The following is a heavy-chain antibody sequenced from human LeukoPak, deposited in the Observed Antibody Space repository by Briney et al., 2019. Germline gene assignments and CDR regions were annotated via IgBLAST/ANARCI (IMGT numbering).Heavy chain of an antibody. D-gene: IGHD3-3*01. CDR3: AREAYHDFWSGSRRSYYYMDV. CDR2: IKQDGSEK. Sequence: GGSLRLSCAASGFTFSTYSMSWVRQAPGKGLEWVANIKQDGSEKYYVDSVKGRFRISRDNAKNSLNLQLNSLRAEDTAVYYCAREAYHDFWSGSRRSYYYMDVWGKGTTVTVSS. CDR1: GFTFSTYS. V-gene: IGHV3-7*01. J-gene: IGHJ6*03.